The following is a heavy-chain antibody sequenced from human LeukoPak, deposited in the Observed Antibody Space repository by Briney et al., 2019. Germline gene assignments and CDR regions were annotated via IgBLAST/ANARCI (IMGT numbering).Heavy chain of an antibody. CDR3: ARGRRGSYFQDY. CDR2: MWFGATT. J-gene: IGHJ4*02. Sequence: SETLSLTCTVSGDSISSSNSYWGWIRQPPGKGLEWIGSMWFGATTSYDPSLKSRVTISIDPSKNQFPLKLSSVTAADTALYYCARGRRGSYFQDYWGQGTLVTVSS. D-gene: IGHD1-26*01. V-gene: IGHV4-39*06. CDR1: GDSISSSNSY.